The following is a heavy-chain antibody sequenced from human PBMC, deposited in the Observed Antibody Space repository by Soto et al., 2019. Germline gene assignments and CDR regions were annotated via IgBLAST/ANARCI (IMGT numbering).Heavy chain of an antibody. J-gene: IGHJ4*02. CDR2: ISSSSSYI. V-gene: IGHV3-21*01. D-gene: IGHD3-10*01. Sequence: PGGSLRLSCAASGFTFSSYSMNWVRQAPGKGLEWVSSISSSSSYIYYADSVKGRFTISRDNAKNSLYLQMNSLRAEDTAVYYYARDPPNTIWFGELYVEALQGYWGQGT. CDR3: ARDPPNTIWFGELYVEALQGY. CDR1: GFTFSSYS.